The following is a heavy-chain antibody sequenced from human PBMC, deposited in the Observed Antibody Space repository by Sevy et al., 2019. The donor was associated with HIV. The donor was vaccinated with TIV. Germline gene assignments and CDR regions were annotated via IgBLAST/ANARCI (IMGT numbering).Heavy chain of an antibody. D-gene: IGHD3-16*02. V-gene: IGHV1-69*13. CDR3: ASPHYDYVWGSYRYTAYFDY. CDR1: GGTFSSYA. CDR2: IIPIFGTA. J-gene: IGHJ4*02. Sequence: ASVKVSCKASGGTFSSYAISWVRQAPGQGLEWMGGIIPIFGTANYAQKFQGRVTITADESTSTAYMELSSLRSEDTAVYYCASPHYDYVWGSYRYTAYFDYWGQGTLVTVSS.